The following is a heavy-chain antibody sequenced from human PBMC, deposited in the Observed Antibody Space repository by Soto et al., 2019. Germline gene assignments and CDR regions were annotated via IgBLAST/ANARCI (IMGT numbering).Heavy chain of an antibody. D-gene: IGHD3-10*01. Sequence: QVQLVQCGPEVKKPGSSVKVSCKASGYNFIDYGINWVRQAPGQGLEYLGWISAYTGNTNFAQSLQGRVTLTTDSATNTAYLDLRSLRTDDTAVYYRARDHKPYFYSSAPKPFDPWGQGTLVTVSS. CDR1: GYNFIDYG. V-gene: IGHV1-18*01. J-gene: IGHJ5*02. CDR2: ISAYTGNT. CDR3: ARDHKPYFYSSAPKPFDP.